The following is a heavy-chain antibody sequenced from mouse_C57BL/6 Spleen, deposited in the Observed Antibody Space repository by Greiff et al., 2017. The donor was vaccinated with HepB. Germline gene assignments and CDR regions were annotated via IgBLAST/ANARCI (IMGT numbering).Heavy chain of an antibody. V-gene: IGHV1-64*01. CDR1: GYTFTSYW. Sequence: QVQLQQPGAELVKPGASVKLSCKASGYTFTSYWMHWVKQRPGQGLEWIGMIHPNSGSTNYNEKFKSKATLTVDKSSSTAYMQRSSLTSEDSAVYYCADGDEYDWTWFAYWGQGTLVTVSA. J-gene: IGHJ3*01. D-gene: IGHD2-4*01. CDR3: ADGDEYDWTWFAY. CDR2: IHPNSGST.